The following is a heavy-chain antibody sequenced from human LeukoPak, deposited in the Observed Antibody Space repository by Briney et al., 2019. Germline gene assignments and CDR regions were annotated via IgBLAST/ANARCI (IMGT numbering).Heavy chain of an antibody. CDR3: ARQGGGYDYYFDY. J-gene: IGHJ4*02. Sequence: GESLKSSCKGSGYSFTSYWFGWVRQMPGKGLEWMGIIYPGDSDIRYSPSFQGQVTISADKSISTAYLQWSSLKASDTAMYYCARQGGGYDYYFDYWGQGTLVTVSS. CDR1: GYSFTSYW. V-gene: IGHV5-51*01. CDR2: IYPGDSDI. D-gene: IGHD5-12*01.